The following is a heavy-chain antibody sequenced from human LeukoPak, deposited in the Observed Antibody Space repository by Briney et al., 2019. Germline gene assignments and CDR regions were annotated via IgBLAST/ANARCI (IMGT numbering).Heavy chain of an antibody. CDR3: ARDRSSSWFDAFDI. Sequence: GGSLRLSCAASGFTFSSYWMSWVRQAPGKGLEWAANIKQDGSEKYYVDSVKGRFTISRDNAKNSLYLQMNSLRAEDTAVYYCARDRSSSWFDAFDIWGQGTMVTVSS. D-gene: IGHD6-13*01. V-gene: IGHV3-7*01. J-gene: IGHJ3*02. CDR1: GFTFSSYW. CDR2: IKQDGSEK.